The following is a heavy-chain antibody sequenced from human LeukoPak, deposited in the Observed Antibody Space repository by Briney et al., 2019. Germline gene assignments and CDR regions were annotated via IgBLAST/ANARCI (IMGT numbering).Heavy chain of an antibody. CDR3: AKDSGTEYDSTGFLPHFDY. J-gene: IGHJ4*02. D-gene: IGHD3-22*01. CDR1: GGSISSSNW. Sequence: SGTLSLTCAVSGGSISSSNWWSWVRQPPGKGLEWIGEIYHSGSTNYNPSLKSRVTISVDKSKNQFSLKLSSVTAADTALYYCAKDSGTEYDSTGFLPHFDYWGQGTLVTVSS. CDR2: IYHSGST. V-gene: IGHV4-4*02.